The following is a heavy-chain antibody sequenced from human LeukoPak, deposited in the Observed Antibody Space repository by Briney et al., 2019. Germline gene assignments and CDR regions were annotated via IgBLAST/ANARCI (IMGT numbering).Heavy chain of an antibody. V-gene: IGHV3-30*18. D-gene: IGHD6-19*01. J-gene: IGHJ6*02. Sequence: PGRSLRLCCAASGFTFSSYGMHWVRQATGKGLEWVAVISYDGSNKYYADAVKGRFTISRDNSKNTLYLQMNSLRAEDTAVYYCAKDNIAVAGTDYYYYGMGVWGQGTTVTVSS. CDR2: ISYDGSNK. CDR1: GFTFSSYG. CDR3: AKDNIAVAGTDYYYYGMGV.